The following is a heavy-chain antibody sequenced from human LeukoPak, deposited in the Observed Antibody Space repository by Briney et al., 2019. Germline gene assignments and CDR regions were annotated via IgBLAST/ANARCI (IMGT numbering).Heavy chain of an antibody. CDR1: GGSISSYY. Sequence: SETLSLTCTVSGGSISSYYWTWIRQPPGKGLEWIGYISYSGFTNYNPSLKSRVTISLDTSKNQFSLKLTSVTAADTAVYYCAGHHPRNTVDFWGQGTLVTVSS. D-gene: IGHD2-8*02. CDR3: AGHHPRNTVDF. V-gene: IGHV4-59*08. J-gene: IGHJ4*02. CDR2: ISYSGFT.